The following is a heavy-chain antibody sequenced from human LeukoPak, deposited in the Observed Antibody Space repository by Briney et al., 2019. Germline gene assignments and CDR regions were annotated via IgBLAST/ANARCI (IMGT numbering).Heavy chain of an antibody. CDR3: ARGPQLVGYFYIDV. Sequence: SQTLSLTCAISGDSVSSNSAAWNWIRHSPSRGLEWLGRTYYRSKWYNDYALSVNSRITINPDTSKNQFSLQLNSVTPGDTAVYYCARGPQLVGYFYIDVWDKGSTVTVSS. V-gene: IGHV6-1*01. CDR2: TYYRSKWYN. J-gene: IGHJ6*03. D-gene: IGHD6-13*01. CDR1: GDSVSSNSAA.